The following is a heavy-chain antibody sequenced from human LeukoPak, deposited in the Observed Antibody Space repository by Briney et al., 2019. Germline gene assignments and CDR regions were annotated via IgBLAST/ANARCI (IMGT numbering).Heavy chain of an antibody. D-gene: IGHD6-13*01. CDR1: GGSISSYY. CDR2: IYTSGST. V-gene: IGHV4-4*07. J-gene: IGHJ4*02. Sequence: SETLSLTCTVSGGSISSYYWSWIRQPAGKGLEWIGRIYTSGSTNYNPSLKSRVTMSVDTSKDQFSLKLSSVTAADTAVYYCARGRAAAGKLDYWGQGTPVTVSS. CDR3: ARGRAAAGKLDY.